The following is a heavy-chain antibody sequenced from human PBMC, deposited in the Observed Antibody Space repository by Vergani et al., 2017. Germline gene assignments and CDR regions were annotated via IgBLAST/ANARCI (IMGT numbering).Heavy chain of an antibody. CDR3: AKARPYPLYCSSTSCPRLGYYMDV. D-gene: IGHD2-2*01. Sequence: EVQLVESGGGLVQPGRSLRLSCAASGFTFDDYAMHWVRQAPGKGLEWVSGISWNSGSIGYADSVKGRFTISRDNAKNSLNLQMNSLRAEDTALYYCAKARPYPLYCSSTSCPRLGYYMDVWGKGTTVTVSS. CDR1: GFTFDDYA. CDR2: ISWNSGSI. J-gene: IGHJ6*03. V-gene: IGHV3-9*01.